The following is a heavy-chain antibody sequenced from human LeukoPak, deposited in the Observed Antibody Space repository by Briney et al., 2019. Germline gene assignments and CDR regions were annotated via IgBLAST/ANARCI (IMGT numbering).Heavy chain of an antibody. D-gene: IGHD6-13*01. J-gene: IGHJ2*01. V-gene: IGHV4-38-2*02. CDR2: IYHSGST. CDR1: GYSISSGYY. CDR3: ARDVSGSSWHSSRSYWYFDL. Sequence: SETLSLTCTVSGYSISSGYYWGWIRQPPGKGLEWIGSIYHSGSTYYNPSLKSRVTISVDKSKNQFSLKLSSVTAADTAVYYCARDVSGSSWHSSRSYWYFDLWGRGTLVTVSS.